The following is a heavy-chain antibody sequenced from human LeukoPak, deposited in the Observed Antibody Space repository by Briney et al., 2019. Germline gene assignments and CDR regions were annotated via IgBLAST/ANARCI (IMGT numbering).Heavy chain of an antibody. CDR2: IYPGDSDT. J-gene: IGHJ5*02. Sequence: GASLKISYKGSGYSFTSYWIGWVRRMPGKGLEWMGIIYPGDSDTRYSPSFQGQVTISADKSISTAYLQWSSLKASDTAMYYCARRLTWNDGRWFDHWGQGTLVTVSS. D-gene: IGHD1-1*01. CDR3: ARRLTWNDGRWFDH. CDR1: GYSFTSYW. V-gene: IGHV5-51*01.